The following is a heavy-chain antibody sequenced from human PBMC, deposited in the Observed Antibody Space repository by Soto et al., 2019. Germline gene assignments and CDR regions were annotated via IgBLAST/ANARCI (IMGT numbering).Heavy chain of an antibody. CDR1: GFTFSDYG. CDR2: ITKTGRST. V-gene: IGHV3-23*01. J-gene: IGHJ3*02. D-gene: IGHD3-3*01. CDR3: TTDADVYDFAFDS. Sequence: EVQLLESGGGLVQPGGSLRISCATSGFTFSDYGINWVRQAPGKGLEWVSGITKTGRSTFLADSVRGRVTISRDNLNNIVYLQMNSLRADDTALYYCTTDADVYDFAFDSWGQGTMVTFSS.